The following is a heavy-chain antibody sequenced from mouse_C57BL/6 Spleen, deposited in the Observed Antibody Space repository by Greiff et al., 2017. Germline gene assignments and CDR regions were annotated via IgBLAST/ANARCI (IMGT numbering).Heavy chain of an antibody. Sequence: QVQLQQPGAELVKPGASVKLSCKASGYTFTSYWMHWVKPRPGQGLEWIGMIHPNSGSTNYNEKFKSKATLTVDKSSSTAYMQLSSLTSEDSAVYYCARNPYGFYAMDYWGQGTSVTVSS. D-gene: IGHD1-1*01. CDR2: IHPNSGST. V-gene: IGHV1-64*01. CDR1: GYTFTSYW. CDR3: ARNPYGFYAMDY. J-gene: IGHJ4*01.